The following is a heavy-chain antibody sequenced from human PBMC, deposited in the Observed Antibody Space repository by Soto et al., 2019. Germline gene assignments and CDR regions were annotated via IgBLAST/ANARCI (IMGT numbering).Heavy chain of an antibody. CDR2: IDPSDSYT. CDR3: ARLAMATRRGYYGMDV. Sequence: PGESLKISCKGSGYSFTSYWISWVRQMPGKGLEWMGRIDPSDSYTNYSPSFQGHVTISADKSISTAYLQWSSLKASDTAMYYCARLAMATRRGYYGMDVWGQGTTVTVLL. D-gene: IGHD5-12*01. J-gene: IGHJ6*02. CDR1: GYSFTSYW. V-gene: IGHV5-10-1*01.